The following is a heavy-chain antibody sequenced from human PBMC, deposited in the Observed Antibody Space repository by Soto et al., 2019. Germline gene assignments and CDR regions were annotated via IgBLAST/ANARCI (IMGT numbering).Heavy chain of an antibody. Sequence: SVKVSCKAPGGTLNTYAISWVRQAPGQGLEWMGRIIPIFGTANFAQKFQDRVTITADESTSTAYMELNTLRPEDTAVYYCARDDPLIGSSPRYYLGMDVWGQGTTVTISS. D-gene: IGHD6-6*01. CDR2: IIPIFGTA. CDR3: ARDDPLIGSSPRYYLGMDV. CDR1: GGTLNTYA. J-gene: IGHJ6*02. V-gene: IGHV1-69*13.